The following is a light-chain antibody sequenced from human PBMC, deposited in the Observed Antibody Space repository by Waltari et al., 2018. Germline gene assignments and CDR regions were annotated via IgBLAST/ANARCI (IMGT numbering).Light chain of an antibody. V-gene: IGLV2-8*01. CDR2: EVS. CDR1: STDVGVFNY. CDR3: ISYAGSDNLI. Sequence: QSALTQPPSASGSPGQSVTISCTGTSTDVGVFNYVPWYQQHPGRAPKLMIYEVSKRPSGVPERFSGSKSGNTASLTVSGLQAEDEADYYCISYAGSDNLIFGGGTKLTVL. J-gene: IGLJ2*01.